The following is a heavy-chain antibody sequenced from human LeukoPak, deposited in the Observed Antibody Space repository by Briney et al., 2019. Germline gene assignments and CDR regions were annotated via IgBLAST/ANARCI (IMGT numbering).Heavy chain of an antibody. CDR2: TYYSGCT. CDR1: GGSISSYY. CDR3: ARLRYSSGYYDY. J-gene: IGHJ4*02. Sequence: SETLSLTCTVSGGSISSYYWSWIRQPPGKGLEWIGYTYYSGCTNYNPSLKSRVTISVDTSKNQFSLKLSSVTAADTAVYYCARLRYSSGYYDYWGQGTLVTVSS. V-gene: IGHV4-59*08. D-gene: IGHD3-22*01.